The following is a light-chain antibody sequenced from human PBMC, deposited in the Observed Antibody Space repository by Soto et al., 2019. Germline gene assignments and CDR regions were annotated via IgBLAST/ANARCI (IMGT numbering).Light chain of an antibody. CDR1: QSVSKY. J-gene: IGKJ4*01. CDR2: DAS. CDR3: QQRSNWPQIT. V-gene: IGKV3-11*01. Sequence: EIVLTQSPATLSLSPGERATLSCRASQSVSKYLAWYQQKPGQAPRLLIHDASNRATGIPARFGGSGSGTDFTLTISSLEPDDFGVYYCQQRSNWPQITFGGGTKVEIK.